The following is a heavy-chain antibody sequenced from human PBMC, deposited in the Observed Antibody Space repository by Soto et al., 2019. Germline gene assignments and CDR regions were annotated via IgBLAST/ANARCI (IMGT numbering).Heavy chain of an antibody. CDR3: ARQQLTLGPFDS. CDR2: INPSGGST. D-gene: IGHD6-13*01. CDR1: GYTFTSYY. Sequence: ASVKVSCKASGYTFTSYYMHWVRQAPGQGLEWMGIINPSGGSTSYAQKFQGRVTVTRDTSTSTVYMELSSLRSEDTAVYYCARQQLTLGPFDSWGQETLVTSPQ. J-gene: IGHJ4*02. V-gene: IGHV1-46*01.